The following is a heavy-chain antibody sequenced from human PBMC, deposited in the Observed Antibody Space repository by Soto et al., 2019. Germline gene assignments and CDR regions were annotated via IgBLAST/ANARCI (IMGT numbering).Heavy chain of an antibody. CDR3: ARESSSSWDYYYYGMDV. D-gene: IGHD6-13*01. V-gene: IGHV4-59*01. J-gene: IGHJ6*02. Sequence: SSETLSLTCTVSGGSISSYYLSWIRQPPGKGLEWIGYIYYSGSTNYNPSLKSRVTISVDTSKNQFSLKLSSVTAADTAVYYCARESSSSWDYYYYGMDVWGQGTTVTVSS. CDR1: GGSISSYY. CDR2: IYYSGST.